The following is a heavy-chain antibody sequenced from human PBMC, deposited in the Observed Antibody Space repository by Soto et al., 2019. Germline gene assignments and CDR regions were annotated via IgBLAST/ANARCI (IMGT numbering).Heavy chain of an antibody. CDR3: AVRGVVVVAAYYYYYGMDV. Sequence: GGSLRLCCAASGFTFRSYSMNWVRQAPGKGLEWVSSISSSSSYIYYADSVKGRFTISRDNAKNSLYLQMNSLRAEDTAVYYCAVRGVVVVAAYYYYYGMDVWGQGTTVTVSS. J-gene: IGHJ6*02. CDR2: ISSSSSYI. CDR1: GFTFRSYS. D-gene: IGHD2-15*01. V-gene: IGHV3-21*01.